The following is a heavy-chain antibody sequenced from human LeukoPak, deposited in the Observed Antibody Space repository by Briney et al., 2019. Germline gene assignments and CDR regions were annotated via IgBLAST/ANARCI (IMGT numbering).Heavy chain of an antibody. CDR1: GGSFSGYY. CDR3: AREILGKYAASSGWYYYYYGMDV. CDR2: INHSGST. Sequence: SETLSLTCAVYGGSFSGYYWSWIRQPPGKGLEWIGEINHSGSTNYNPSLKSRVTISVDTSKNQFSLKLSSVTDADTAVYYCAREILGKYAASSGWYYYYYGMDVWGQGTTVTVSS. J-gene: IGHJ6*02. V-gene: IGHV4-34*01. D-gene: IGHD6-19*01.